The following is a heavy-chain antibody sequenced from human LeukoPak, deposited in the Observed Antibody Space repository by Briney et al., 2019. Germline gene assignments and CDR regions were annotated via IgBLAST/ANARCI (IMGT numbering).Heavy chain of an antibody. J-gene: IGHJ6*03. CDR1: GGTFSSYA. CDR2: IIPIFGTA. Sequence: ASVKVSCKASGGTFSSYAISWVRQAPGQGLEWMGGIIPIFGTANYAQKFQGRVTITADESTSTAYMELSSLRSEDTAVYYCARAPGPCSSTSCYISDYYYYYMDVWGKGTTVTVSS. V-gene: IGHV1-69*13. D-gene: IGHD2-2*02. CDR3: ARAPGPCSSTSCYISDYYYYYMDV.